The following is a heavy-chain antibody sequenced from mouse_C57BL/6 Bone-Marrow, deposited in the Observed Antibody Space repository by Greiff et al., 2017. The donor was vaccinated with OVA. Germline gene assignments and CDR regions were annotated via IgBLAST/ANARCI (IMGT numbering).Heavy chain of an antibody. V-gene: IGHV1-15*01. CDR1: GYTFTDYE. CDR2: IDPETGGT. Sequence: VKLQQSGAELVRPGASVTLSCKASGYTFTDYEMHWVKQTPVHGLEWIGAIDPETGGTAYNQKFKGKAILTADKSSSTAYMELRSLTSEDSAVYYCTRSYSNYGDVDYWGQGTTLTVSS. J-gene: IGHJ2*01. D-gene: IGHD2-5*01. CDR3: TRSYSNYGDVDY.